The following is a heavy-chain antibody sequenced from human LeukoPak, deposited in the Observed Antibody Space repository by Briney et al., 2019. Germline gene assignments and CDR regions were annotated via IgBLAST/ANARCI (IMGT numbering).Heavy chain of an antibody. V-gene: IGHV4-39*07. CDR3: ARVLSDIVVVVAATLTYAFDI. J-gene: IGHJ3*02. D-gene: IGHD2-15*01. CDR1: GGSISSSSYY. Sequence: SETLSLTCTVSGGSISSSSYYWGWIRQPPGKGLEWIGSIYYSGSTYYNPSLKSRVTISVDTSKNQFSLKLSSVTAADTAVYYCARVLSDIVVVVAATLTYAFDIWGQGTMVTVSS. CDR2: IYYSGST.